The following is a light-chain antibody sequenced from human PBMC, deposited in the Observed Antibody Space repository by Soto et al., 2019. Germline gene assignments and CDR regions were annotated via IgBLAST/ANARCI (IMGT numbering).Light chain of an antibody. J-gene: IGKJ2*03. CDR2: GAS. CDR1: QSVSSSSY. Sequence: EIVLTQSPGTLSLSPGERATLSCRASQSVSSSSYLAWYQQKPGQAPRLLIYGASSRATGIPDRFSGSGCVTDFTLTISRLEPEDFAVYYCHQYGSSPSYSFGQGTKLEIK. V-gene: IGKV3-20*01. CDR3: HQYGSSPSYS.